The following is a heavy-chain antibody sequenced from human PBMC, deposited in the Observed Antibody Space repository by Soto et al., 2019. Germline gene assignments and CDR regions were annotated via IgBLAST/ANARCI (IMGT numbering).Heavy chain of an antibody. J-gene: IGHJ4*02. D-gene: IGHD2-21*01. CDR3: Y. CDR1: GFVFKHYW. Sequence: GESLKISCRGSGFVFKHYWIHWVRQVPGKGLEWMGRIDPDISYSVYDPAFHGHVTFSLDESIQTVYYCAKDKGPGPAVYYFDYWGQGTLVTVSS. CDR2: IDPDISYS. V-gene: IGHV5-10-1*01.